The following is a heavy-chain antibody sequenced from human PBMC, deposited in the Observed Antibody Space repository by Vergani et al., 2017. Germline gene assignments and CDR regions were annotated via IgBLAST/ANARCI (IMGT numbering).Heavy chain of an antibody. CDR2: IDHTGRP. CDR1: GGSFTSYH. CDR3: ARVNTETNGHLYYYYYMDV. D-gene: IGHD4-11*01. Sequence: QVQLQQWGGGLLKPSETLSLTCVVNGGSFTSYHWTWIRQSPGAGLECVGDIDHTGRPDYNPSLKRRLTMSVDKSRNQFSLTLISVTATDTAIYFCARVNTETNGHLYYYYYMDVWGQGTAVTVS. V-gene: IGHV4-34*01. J-gene: IGHJ6*03.